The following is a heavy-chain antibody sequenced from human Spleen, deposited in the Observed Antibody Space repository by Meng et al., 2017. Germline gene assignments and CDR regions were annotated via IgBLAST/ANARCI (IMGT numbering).Heavy chain of an antibody. CDR2: ISWNSGSI. CDR3: AKDMTEGGIYYSAFDY. J-gene: IGHJ4*02. V-gene: IGHV3-9*01. D-gene: IGHD1-26*01. CDR1: GFTFDDYA. Sequence: SLKISCAASGFTFDDYAMHWVRQAPGKGLEWVSGISWNSGSIGYADSVKGRFTISIDNAKDSLYLQMNSLGAEDTALYYCAKDMTEGGIYYSAFDYWGQGTLVTVSS.